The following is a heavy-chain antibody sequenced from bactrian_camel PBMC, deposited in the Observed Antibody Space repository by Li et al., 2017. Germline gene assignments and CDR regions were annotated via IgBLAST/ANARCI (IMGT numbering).Heavy chain of an antibody. V-gene: IGHV3S40*01. D-gene: IGHD2*01. Sequence: VQLVESGGGSVQAGGSLRLSCVNSGFTFSSYVMTWVRQAPGKGLEWVSTIIPDGARQYYVDSVKGRFTIDRDNVNNLVFLDLSGLKTEDTAMYYCVVGWDCTGPGCPLQGPGTQVTVS. CDR1: GFTFSSYV. CDR2: IIPDGARQ. J-gene: IGHJ4*01.